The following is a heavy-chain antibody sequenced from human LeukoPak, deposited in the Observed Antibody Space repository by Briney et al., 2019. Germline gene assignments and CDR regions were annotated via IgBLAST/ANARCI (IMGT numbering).Heavy chain of an antibody. J-gene: IGHJ3*02. D-gene: IGHD6-19*01. V-gene: IGHV4-59*08. CDR1: GGSISSYY. CDR2: IYYSGST. Sequence: SETLSLTCTVSGGSISSYYWGWIRQPPGKGLEWIGSIYYSGSTYYNPSLKSRVTISVDTSKNQFSLKLSSVTAADTAVYYCARLSSAKAGTQAFDIWGQGTMVTVSS. CDR3: ARLSSAKAGTQAFDI.